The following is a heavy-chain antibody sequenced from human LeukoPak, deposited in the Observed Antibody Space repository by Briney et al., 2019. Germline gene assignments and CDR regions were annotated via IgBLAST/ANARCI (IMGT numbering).Heavy chain of an antibody. CDR3: ARSKNWNEGWFDP. CDR2: INAGNGNT. D-gene: IGHD1-1*01. Sequence: ASVKVSCKASGYTFTSYAMHWVRQAPGQRLEWMGWINAGNGNTKYSQEFQGRVTITRDTSASTAYMELSSLRSEDMAVYYCARSKNWNEGWFDPWGQGTLVTVSS. J-gene: IGHJ5*02. V-gene: IGHV1-3*03. CDR1: GYTFTSYA.